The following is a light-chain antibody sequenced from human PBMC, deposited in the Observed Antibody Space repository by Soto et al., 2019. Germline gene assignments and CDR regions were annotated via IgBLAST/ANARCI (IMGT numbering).Light chain of an antibody. V-gene: IGKV1-5*01. CDR3: QQYCSAPPIT. Sequence: DIQSTQSNTPLSASLGDTVTITCLASQSVSDSLAWYQVKPGEAPKLLIFDVSNLETGVPSRFSGSGSGTEFSLTISRLEPEDFAVYYCQQYCSAPPITFGQGTRLEIK. CDR1: QSVSDS. J-gene: IGKJ5*01. CDR2: DVS.